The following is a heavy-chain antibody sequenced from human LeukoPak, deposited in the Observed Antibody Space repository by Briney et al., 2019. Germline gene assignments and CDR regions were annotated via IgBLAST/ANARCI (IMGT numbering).Heavy chain of an antibody. V-gene: IGHV3-23*01. CDR2: ISGSGGST. CDR3: AKDSRGVVVTAPIDY. J-gene: IGHJ4*02. Sequence: PGGSLRLSCAASGFTFSSYAMSWVRQAPGKGLEWVSAISGSGGSTYYADSVKGRFAISRDNSKNTLYLQMNSLSAEDTAVYYCAKDSRGVVVTAPIDYWGQGTLVTVSS. CDR1: GFTFSSYA. D-gene: IGHD2-21*02.